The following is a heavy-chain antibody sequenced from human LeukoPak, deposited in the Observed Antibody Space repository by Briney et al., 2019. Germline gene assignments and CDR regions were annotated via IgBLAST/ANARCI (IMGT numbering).Heavy chain of an antibody. Sequence: PSGTLSLTCTVSGVSFSGYHWNWIRQPPGKGLEWIGEIFYGGTANYSPSLKSRVTISLDTSKNHFSLKLSSLTAADTAVYYCASYAAGQGGRGYWGQGTLVTVSS. CDR1: GVSFSGYH. CDR2: IFYGGTA. V-gene: IGHV4-59*08. D-gene: IGHD2-2*01. CDR3: ASYAAGQGGRGY. J-gene: IGHJ4*02.